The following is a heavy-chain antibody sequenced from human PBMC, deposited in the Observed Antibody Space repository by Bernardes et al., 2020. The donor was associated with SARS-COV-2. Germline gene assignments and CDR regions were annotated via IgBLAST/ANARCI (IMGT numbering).Heavy chain of an antibody. CDR2: LYYTGST. Sequence: SETLSLTCTVSGGSISAYYWSWFRQPPGKGLEWIGYLYYTGSTNYNPSLQSRVTISVDTSKNQFSLKLSSVTAADTAVYCCARGFDYWGQGILVTVSS. V-gene: IGHV4-59*01. J-gene: IGHJ4*02. CDR3: ARGFDY. CDR1: GGSISAYY.